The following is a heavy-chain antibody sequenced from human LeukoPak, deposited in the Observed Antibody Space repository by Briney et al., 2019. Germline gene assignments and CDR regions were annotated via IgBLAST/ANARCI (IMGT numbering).Heavy chain of an antibody. J-gene: IGHJ3*02. V-gene: IGHV1-2*04. CDR1: GGTFSSYA. CDR3: ARGPVNYYDSSGYYFHDAFDI. CDR2: INPNSGGT. Sequence: GSSVKVSCKASGGTFSSYAISWVRQAPGQGLEWMGWINPNSGGTNYAQKFQGWVTMTRDTSISTAYMELSRLRSDDTAVYYCARGPVNYYDSSGYYFHDAFDIWGQGTMVTVSS. D-gene: IGHD3-22*01.